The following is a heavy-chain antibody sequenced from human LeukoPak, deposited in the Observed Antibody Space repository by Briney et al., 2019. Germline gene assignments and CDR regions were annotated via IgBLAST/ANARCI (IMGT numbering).Heavy chain of an antibody. CDR3: ARELWVGAHPGDAFDI. CDR2: ISAYNGNT. Sequence: ASVKVSCKASGYTFTSYGISWVRQAPGQGLEWMGWISAYNGNTNYAQKLQGRVTMTTDTSTSTAYMELRSLRSDDTAVYYCARELWVGAHPGDAFDIWGQGTMVTVSS. CDR1: GYTFTSYG. D-gene: IGHD1-26*01. J-gene: IGHJ3*02. V-gene: IGHV1-18*01.